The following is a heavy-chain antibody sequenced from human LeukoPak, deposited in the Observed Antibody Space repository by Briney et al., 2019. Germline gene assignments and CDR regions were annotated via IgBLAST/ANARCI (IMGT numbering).Heavy chain of an antibody. CDR3: ARGEWMVAPFVDY. J-gene: IGHJ4*02. V-gene: IGHV3-74*01. D-gene: IGHD3-10*01. CDR2: INSDGSST. Sequence: GGSLRRSCAASGFTFSSYWMHWVPHAPGKGLVWVSRINSDGSSTSYADSVKGRFTISSDNAKNTLYLQMNSLRAEDTAVYYCARGEWMVAPFVDYWGQGTLVTVSS. CDR1: GFTFSSYW.